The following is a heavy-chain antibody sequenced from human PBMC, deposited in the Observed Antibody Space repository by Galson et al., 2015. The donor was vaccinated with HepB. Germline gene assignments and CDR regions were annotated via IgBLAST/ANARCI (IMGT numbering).Heavy chain of an antibody. Sequence: SVKVSCKASGYTFTSYAMNWVRQAPGQGLEWMGWINTNTGNPTYAQGFTGRFVFSLDTSVSTAYLQISSLKAEDTAVYYCARDSPPDDYVWGRSIMDVWGQGTTVTVSS. D-gene: IGHD3-16*01. CDR1: GYTFTSYA. CDR3: ARDSPPDDYVWGRSIMDV. J-gene: IGHJ6*02. V-gene: IGHV7-4-1*02. CDR2: INTNTGNP.